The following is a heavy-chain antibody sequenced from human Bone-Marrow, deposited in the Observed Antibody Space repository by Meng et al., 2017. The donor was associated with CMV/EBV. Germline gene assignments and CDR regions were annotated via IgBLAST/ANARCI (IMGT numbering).Heavy chain of an antibody. CDR1: GYSFTSYE. CDR2: MNPNSGNA. Sequence: ASVKVSCKASGYSFTSYEINWVRQATGQGLEWVGWMNPNSGNAGYSQRFQGRVTMTRDTSISTAYMELSSLRSEDTAVYYCARDTLSYCSSTSCYLSNWGQGTRVTGYS. CDR3: ARDTLSYCSSTSCYLSN. D-gene: IGHD2-2*01. J-gene: IGHJ4*02. V-gene: IGHV1-8*01.